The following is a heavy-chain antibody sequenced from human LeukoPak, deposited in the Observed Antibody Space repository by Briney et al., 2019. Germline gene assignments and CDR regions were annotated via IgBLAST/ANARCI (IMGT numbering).Heavy chain of an antibody. CDR3: ARAKGIAAAGKDFDY. V-gene: IGHV1-46*01. D-gene: IGHD6-13*01. Sequence: ASVKVSCKASGYTFTSHGISWLRQAPGQGLEWMGIINPSGGSTSYAQKFQGRVTMTRDTSTSTVYMELSSLRSEDTAVYYCARAKGIAAAGKDFDYWGQGTLVTVSS. CDR1: GYTFTSHG. J-gene: IGHJ4*02. CDR2: INPSGGST.